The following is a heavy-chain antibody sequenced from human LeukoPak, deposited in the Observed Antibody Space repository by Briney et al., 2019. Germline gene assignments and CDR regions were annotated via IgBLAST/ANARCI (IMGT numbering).Heavy chain of an antibody. D-gene: IGHD1-14*01. CDR2: INPNSGGT. J-gene: IGHJ4*02. CDR1: GYTFTDHY. V-gene: IGHV1-2*02. CDR3: ARGQLTDDLDY. Sequence: ASVKVSCKASGYTFTDHYIYWVRQALGQGLEWMGWINPNSGGTNYAQKFQGRVTMTRDTSISTAYMELSRLRSDDTAVYCCARGQLTDDLDYWGQGTLVTVSS.